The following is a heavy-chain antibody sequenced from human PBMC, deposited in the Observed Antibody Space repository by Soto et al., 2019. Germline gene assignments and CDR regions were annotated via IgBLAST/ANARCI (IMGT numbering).Heavy chain of an antibody. CDR1: GGTFSSYA. D-gene: IGHD6-13*01. J-gene: IGHJ6*02. Sequence: QVQLVQSGAEVKKPGSSVKVSCKASGGTFSSYAISWVRQAPGQGLEWMGGIIPIFGTANYAQKFQGRVTITADESTSTAYMELSSLRSEDTAVYYCARSGGIAAAGGAVMLGYGMDVWGQGTTVTVSS. CDR2: IIPIFGTA. V-gene: IGHV1-69*01. CDR3: ARSGGIAAAGGAVMLGYGMDV.